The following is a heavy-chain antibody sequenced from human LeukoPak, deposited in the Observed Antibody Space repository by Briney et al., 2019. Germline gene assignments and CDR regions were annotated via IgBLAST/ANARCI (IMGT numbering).Heavy chain of an antibody. Sequence: PGGSLRLSCAASGFTFSSYAMSWVRQAPGKGLEWVSAISTTGGSTYYADSVKGRFTVSRDNSKNTLSLQMDSLRVEDTALYCCAKDWTTVVTPKGYYFDSWGQGTLVTVSS. CDR1: GFTFSSYA. V-gene: IGHV3-23*01. J-gene: IGHJ4*02. CDR2: ISTTGGST. CDR3: AKDWTTVVTPKGYYFDS. D-gene: IGHD4-23*01.